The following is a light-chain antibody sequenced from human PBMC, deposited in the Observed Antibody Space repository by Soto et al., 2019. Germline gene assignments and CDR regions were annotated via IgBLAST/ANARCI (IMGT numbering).Light chain of an antibody. CDR2: GAS. CDR3: QHYDTSLT. Sequence: EIVMTQSPGTLSLSPGERATLSCRASQSVSSRLAWYQQKPGPAPRLLISGASSRATGIPDRFSGSGSGTDFTLTISRLEPEDFAVYYCQHYDTSLTFGGGTKVDIK. V-gene: IGKV3-20*01. J-gene: IGKJ4*01. CDR1: QSVSSR.